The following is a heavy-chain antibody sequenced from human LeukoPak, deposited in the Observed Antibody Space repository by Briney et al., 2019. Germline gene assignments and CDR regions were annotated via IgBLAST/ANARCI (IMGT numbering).Heavy chain of an antibody. CDR1: GFTFSSYA. D-gene: IGHD3-22*01. J-gene: IGHJ3*01. Sequence: GGSLRLSCAASGFTFSSYAMSWVRRAPGKGLEWVSGIGDSTNYADSVKGRLTISRDNSKNTLYLQMDSLRAEDTAMYYCAKGSRPYDSPFDVWGQGTMVTVSS. CDR2: GIGDST. CDR3: AKGSRPYDSPFDV. V-gene: IGHV3-23*01.